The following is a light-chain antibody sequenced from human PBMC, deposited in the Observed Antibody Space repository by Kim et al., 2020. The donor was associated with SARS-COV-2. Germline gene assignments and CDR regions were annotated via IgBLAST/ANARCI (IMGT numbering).Light chain of an antibody. Sequence: SLSPGESATLSCRASQRVGNYLAWYQQKPGQAPRLLIYDASNRATGIPARFSGSGSGTDFTLTISSLEPEDFAVYYCQQRSNWLTFGGGTKVDIK. CDR1: QRVGNY. J-gene: IGKJ4*01. CDR3: QQRSNWLT. CDR2: DAS. V-gene: IGKV3-11*01.